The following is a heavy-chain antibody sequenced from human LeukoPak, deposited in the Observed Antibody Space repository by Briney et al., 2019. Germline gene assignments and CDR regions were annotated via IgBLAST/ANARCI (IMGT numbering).Heavy chain of an antibody. V-gene: IGHV3-53*01. D-gene: IGHD2-8*02. CDR3: ARAYTGAFYY. CDR2: IYSGGST. J-gene: IGHJ4*02. Sequence: GGSLRLSCAASGFTVSSNHMSWVRQAPGKGLEWVSLIYSGGSTYYADSVKGRLTISRDNSKNTLYLQMNSLRAEDTAVYYCARAYTGAFYYWGQGTLVTVSS. CDR1: GFTVSSNH.